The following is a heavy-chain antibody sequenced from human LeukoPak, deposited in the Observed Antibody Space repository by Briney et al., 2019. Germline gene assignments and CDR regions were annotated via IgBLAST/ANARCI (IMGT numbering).Heavy chain of an antibody. CDR1: GGSFSGYY. J-gene: IGHJ4*02. V-gene: IGHV4-34*01. D-gene: IGHD3-22*01. CDR2: INHSGST. Sequence: SETLSLTCAVYGGSFSGYYWSWIRQPPGEGLEWIGEINHSGSTNYNPSLKSRVTISVDTSKNQFSLKLSSVTAADTAVYYCARAQIYYYDSSGYYFDYFDYWGQGTLVTVSS. CDR3: ARAQIYYYDSSGYYFDYFDY.